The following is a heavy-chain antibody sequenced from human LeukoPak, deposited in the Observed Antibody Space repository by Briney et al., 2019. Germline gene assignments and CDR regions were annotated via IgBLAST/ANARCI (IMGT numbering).Heavy chain of an antibody. CDR1: GFTFSSYS. Sequence: PGGSLRRYCAASGFTFSSYSMNWVRQAPGKGLEWVSSISSSSSYIYYADSVKGRFTISRDNAKNSLYLQMNSLRAEDTAVYYCARDLTVFGVVIFFDYWGQGTLVTVSS. CDR3: ARDLTVFGVVIFFDY. J-gene: IGHJ4*02. V-gene: IGHV3-21*01. CDR2: ISSSSSYI. D-gene: IGHD3-3*01.